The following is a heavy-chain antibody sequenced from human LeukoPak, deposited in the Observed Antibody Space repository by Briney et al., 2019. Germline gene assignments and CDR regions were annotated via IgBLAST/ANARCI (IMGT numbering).Heavy chain of an antibody. CDR2: INPNSGGT. CDR1: GYTFTGYY. CDR3: ARDPTLGYNWNDDY. D-gene: IGHD1-1*01. V-gene: IGHV1-2*02. J-gene: IGHJ4*02. Sequence: ASVKVSCKASGYTFTGYYMHWVRQAPGQGLEWMGWINPNSGGTNYAQKFQGRVTMTRDTSIRTAYMELSRLRSDDTAVYYCARDPTLGYNWNDDYWGQGTLVTVSS.